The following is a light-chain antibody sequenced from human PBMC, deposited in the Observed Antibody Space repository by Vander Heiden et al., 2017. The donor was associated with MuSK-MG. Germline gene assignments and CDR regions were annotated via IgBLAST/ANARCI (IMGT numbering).Light chain of an antibody. CDR2: EDN. Sequence: MLTQPHSVSESPGKTVTISCTRSSGSIASNYVQWYQQRPGSSPTTVIYEDNQRPSGVPDRFSGSIDSSSNSASLTISGLKTEDEADYYCQSYDSSNYWVFGGGTKLTVL. V-gene: IGLV6-57*01. CDR1: SGSIASNY. CDR3: QSYDSSNYWV. J-gene: IGLJ3*02.